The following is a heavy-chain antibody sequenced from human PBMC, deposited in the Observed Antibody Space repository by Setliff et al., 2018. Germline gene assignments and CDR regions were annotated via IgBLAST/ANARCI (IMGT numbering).Heavy chain of an antibody. CDR1: GGSISSRNYY. CDR3: ARHKSNGSGSYPSLYMDV. D-gene: IGHD3-10*01. V-gene: IGHV4-39*01. CDR2: IYYSGST. Sequence: SETLSLTCTVSGGSISSRNYYWGWIRQPPGKGLEWIGSIYYSGSTYYNPSLKSRLIISVDAPDNQFAVKLSCVTAADTAVYYCARHKSNGSGSYPSLYMDVWGKGIMVTVSS. J-gene: IGHJ6*03.